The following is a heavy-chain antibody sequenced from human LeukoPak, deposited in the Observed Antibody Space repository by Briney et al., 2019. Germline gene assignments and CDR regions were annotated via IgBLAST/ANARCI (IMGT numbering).Heavy chain of an antibody. Sequence: GGSLRLSCAASGFTFSSYAMRWVRQAPGKGLEWVAVISYDGSNKYYADSVKGRFTISRDNSKNTLYLQMNSLRAEDTAVYYCARDRDSSGYYYVSYYYYYYGMDVWGQGTTVTVSS. D-gene: IGHD3-22*01. CDR2: ISYDGSNK. CDR3: ARDRDSSGYYYVSYYYYYYGMDV. CDR1: GFTFSSYA. V-gene: IGHV3-30-3*01. J-gene: IGHJ6*02.